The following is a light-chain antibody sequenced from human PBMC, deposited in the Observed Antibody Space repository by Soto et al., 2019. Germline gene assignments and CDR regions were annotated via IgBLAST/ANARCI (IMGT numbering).Light chain of an antibody. CDR3: QQYNNWPPDRT. J-gene: IGKJ1*01. CDR1: QSVGSN. V-gene: IGKV3-15*01. CDR2: GAS. Sequence: EIVMTQSPATLSVSPGERATLSCRASQSVGSNLDWYQQKPGQAPRLLIYGASTMATGIPARFSGSGSGTEFTLTISSLQEEDVAIYFYQQYNNWPPDRTFGQGTKVEIK.